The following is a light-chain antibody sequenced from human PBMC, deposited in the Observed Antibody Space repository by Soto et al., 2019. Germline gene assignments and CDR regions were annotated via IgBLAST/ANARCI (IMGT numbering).Light chain of an antibody. V-gene: IGKV1-6*01. Sequence: QMTQSPSSLSASVGVRVTITCRASQSISSHLNWYQQKPGKAPKLLIYKASTLKSGAPSRFSGSGSGTEFTLTISSLQPDDFATYYCLQDYNYPRTFGHGTKVDIK. CDR3: LQDYNYPRT. J-gene: IGKJ1*01. CDR2: KAS. CDR1: QSISSH.